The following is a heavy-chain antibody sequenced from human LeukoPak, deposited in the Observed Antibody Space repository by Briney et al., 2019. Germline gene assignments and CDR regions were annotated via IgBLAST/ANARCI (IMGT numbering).Heavy chain of an antibody. CDR2: IRYDGSNK. D-gene: IGHD4-17*01. CDR1: GFTFSSYG. Sequence: GWSLRLSCAASGFTFSSYGMHWVRQAPGKGLEWVAFIRYDGSNKYYADSVKGRFTISRDNSKNTLYLQMNSLRAEDTAVYYCAKGDDYGSEAFDIWGQGTMVTVSS. CDR3: AKGDDYGSEAFDI. V-gene: IGHV3-30*02. J-gene: IGHJ3*02.